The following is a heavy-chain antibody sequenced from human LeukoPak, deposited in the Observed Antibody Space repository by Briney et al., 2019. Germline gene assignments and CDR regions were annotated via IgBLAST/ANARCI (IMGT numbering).Heavy chain of an antibody. CDR1: GDSLSSINYY. J-gene: IGHJ4*02. CDR3: ARCKDYYVSGSYYKTFDY. CDR2: IPYSGST. D-gene: IGHD3-10*01. V-gene: IGHV4-39*07. Sequence: PSETLSLTCTVSGDSLSSINYYWAWTRQPPGKGLGWIGSIPYSGSTYYNPSLKSRVTMSVDTSKNQFSLKLSSVTAADTAVYYCARCKDYYVSGSYYKTFDYWGQGTLVTVSS.